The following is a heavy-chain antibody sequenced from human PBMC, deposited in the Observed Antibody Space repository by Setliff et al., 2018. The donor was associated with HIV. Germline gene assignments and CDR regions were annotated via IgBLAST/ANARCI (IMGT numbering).Heavy chain of an antibody. CDR1: GYNFTDYD. Sequence: GASVKVSCKASGYNFTDYDINWVRQATGQGLEWMGWMNPNNGNTGYAEKFQGRVTMTRDTSISTAYMELSSLRSDDTAVYYCARGTAPRPASVLEFLEWLFPNWFDPWGQGTLGTVS. V-gene: IGHV1-8*02. CDR3: ARGTAPRPASVLEFLEWLFPNWFDP. D-gene: IGHD3-3*02. CDR2: MNPNNGNT. J-gene: IGHJ5*02.